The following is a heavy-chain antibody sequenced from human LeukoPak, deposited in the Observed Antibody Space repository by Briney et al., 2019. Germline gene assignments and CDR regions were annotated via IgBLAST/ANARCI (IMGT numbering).Heavy chain of an antibody. CDR2: INPNSGGT. V-gene: IGHV1-2*02. Sequence: ASVNVSCMASGYTFTGYFMHWVRQAPGQGLEWMGWINPNSGGTSYLQNFQGRVTMTRDTSISTAYMDLSRLRSDDTAVYYCARGRPGDYFDYWGQGTLVTVSS. CDR1: GYTFTGYF. CDR3: ARGRPGDYFDY. D-gene: IGHD6-25*01. J-gene: IGHJ4*02.